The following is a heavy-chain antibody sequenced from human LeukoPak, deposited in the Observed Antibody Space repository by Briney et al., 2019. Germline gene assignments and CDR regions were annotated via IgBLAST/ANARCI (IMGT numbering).Heavy chain of an antibody. CDR2: IWYDGSNK. D-gene: IGHD6-13*01. V-gene: IGHV3-33*01. CDR3: ARAAAAGIFDY. J-gene: IGHJ4*02. Sequence: PGGSLRLSCAASGFTFSSYGMHWVRQAPGKGLEWVAVIWYDGSNKYYADSVKGRFTISRDNSKNTLYLQMNSLRAEDTAVYYCARAAAAGIFDYWGQGTLVTVSS. CDR1: GFTFSSYG.